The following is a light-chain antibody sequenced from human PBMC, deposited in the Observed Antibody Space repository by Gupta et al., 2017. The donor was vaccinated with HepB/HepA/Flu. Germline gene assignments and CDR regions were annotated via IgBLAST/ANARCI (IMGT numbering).Light chain of an antibody. CDR2: SKN. J-gene: IGLJ2*01. Sequence: QSVLTQPPSASGTPGQRVTISCSGSSSTIGSNTVNWYQPLPGTAPKLLIYSKNQRPSGVPDRFSGSKSGTSASLAISGLQSEDEADYYCAAWDDSLNGVVFGGGTKLTVL. CDR1: SSTIGSNT. V-gene: IGLV1-44*01. CDR3: AAWDDSLNGVV.